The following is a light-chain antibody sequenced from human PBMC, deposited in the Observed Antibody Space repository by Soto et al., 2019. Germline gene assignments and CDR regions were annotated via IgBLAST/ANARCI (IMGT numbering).Light chain of an antibody. CDR3: QHYVNWPLT. Sequence: EIVMTQSPATLSVSPGERATLSCGASQSVSSNLAWYQQKPGQGPRLLIYGASSRATGIPARFSGSGSGTDFTLTISRLEPEDFAVYYCQHYVNWPLTFGGGTKVDIK. CDR2: GAS. V-gene: IGKV3-15*01. CDR1: QSVSSN. J-gene: IGKJ4*01.